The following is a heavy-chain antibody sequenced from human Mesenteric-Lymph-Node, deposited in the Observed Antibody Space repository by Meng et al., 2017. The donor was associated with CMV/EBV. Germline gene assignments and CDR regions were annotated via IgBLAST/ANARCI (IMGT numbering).Heavy chain of an antibody. D-gene: IGHD3-10*01. CDR2: INPSTGTT. CDR3: AREEHYYDSGSY. J-gene: IGHJ4*02. CDR1: GYTFTRFY. V-gene: IGHV1-46*01. Sequence: ASVKVSCKASGYTFTRFYMHWVRQAPGQGLEWMGIINPSTGTTTYAQKFQGRVTMTRDTSTTTVYMELSSLRSEDTAVYYCAREEHYYDSGSYWGQGTLVTVSS.